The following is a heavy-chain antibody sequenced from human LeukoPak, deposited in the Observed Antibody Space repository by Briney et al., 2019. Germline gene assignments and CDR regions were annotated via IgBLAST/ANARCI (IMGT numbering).Heavy chain of an antibody. CDR2: ISGSGGST. Sequence: PGGSLRLSCAASGFTFSSYAMSWVRQAPGKGLEWVSAISGSGGSTYYADSVKGRFTISRDNSKNTLYLQMNSLRAEDTAVYYCAKKGRERNTKVVTAIPGYFDYWGQGTLVTVSS. CDR1: GFTFSSYA. V-gene: IGHV3-23*01. CDR3: AKKGRERNTKVVTAIPGYFDY. D-gene: IGHD2-21*02. J-gene: IGHJ4*02.